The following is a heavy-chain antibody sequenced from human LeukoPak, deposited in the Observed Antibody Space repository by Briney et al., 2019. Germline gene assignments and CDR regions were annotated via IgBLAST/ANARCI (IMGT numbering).Heavy chain of an antibody. J-gene: IGHJ4*02. CDR3: ARAVVTGVFDY. Sequence: GGSLRLSCAASGFTFSSYEMNWVRQAPGKGLEWVSYISSSGSTMYYADSVKGRFTISRDNAKNSLYLQMNSLRAEDTAVYYCARAVVTGVFDYWGQGTLVTVSS. CDR2: ISSSGSTM. V-gene: IGHV3-48*03. CDR1: GFTFSSYE. D-gene: IGHD2-21*02.